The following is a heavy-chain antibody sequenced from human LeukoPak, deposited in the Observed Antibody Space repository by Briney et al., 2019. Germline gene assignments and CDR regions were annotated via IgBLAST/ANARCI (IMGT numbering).Heavy chain of an antibody. CDR1: GASINNNF. J-gene: IGHJ4*01. Sequence: SETLSLTCTVSGASINNNFWTWIRQPPGKGPEWIGYIYSSGSANYNPSLKSRVIISGDTSKNQISLNLTSVTAADTAVYFCARHRDYYDTWGHGTLVTVSS. CDR3: ARHRDYYDT. CDR2: IYSSGSA. V-gene: IGHV4-59*08. D-gene: IGHD3-22*01.